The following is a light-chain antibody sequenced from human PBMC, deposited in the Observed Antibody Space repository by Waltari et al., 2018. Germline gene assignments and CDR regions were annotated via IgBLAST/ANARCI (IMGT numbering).Light chain of an antibody. V-gene: IGKV1-12*01. CDR1: QDISRW. J-gene: IGKJ4*01. CDR3: QQANSFPLT. CDR2: CAS. Sequence: DIQMTQFPSSVSASVGDRFTITCRASQDISRWLAWYQQKPGKAPKFLINCASNLQSGVPSRFSGSGSGTDFTLTISSLQPEDFATYYCQQANSFPLTFGGGTKVEIK.